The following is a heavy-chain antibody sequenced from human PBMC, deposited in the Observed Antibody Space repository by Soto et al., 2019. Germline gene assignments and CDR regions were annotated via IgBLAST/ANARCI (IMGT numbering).Heavy chain of an antibody. V-gene: IGHV5-51*01. CDR1: GYSFTSYW. CDR2: IYPGDSDT. D-gene: IGHD6-25*01. CDR3: ARERRVPPHYYYYGMDV. Sequence: GESLKISCKGSGYSFTSYWIGWVRQMPGKGLEWMGIIYPGDSDTRYSPSFQGQVTISADKSISTAYLQWSSLKASDTAMYYCARERRVPPHYYYYGMDVWGQGTTVTVSS. J-gene: IGHJ6*02.